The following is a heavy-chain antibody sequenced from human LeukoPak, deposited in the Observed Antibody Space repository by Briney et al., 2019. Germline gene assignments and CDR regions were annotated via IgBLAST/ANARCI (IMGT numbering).Heavy chain of an antibody. J-gene: IGHJ4*02. CDR1: GYTFTGYY. V-gene: IGHV1-2*02. D-gene: IGHD3-16*02. Sequence: SVKVSCKASGYTFTGYYMHWVRQAPGQGLEWMGWINPNSGGTNYAQKFQGRVTMTRDTSISTAYMELSRLRSDDTAVYYCARGFYVWGSYRSPPFDYWGQGTLVTVSS. CDR3: ARGFYVWGSYRSPPFDY. CDR2: INPNSGGT.